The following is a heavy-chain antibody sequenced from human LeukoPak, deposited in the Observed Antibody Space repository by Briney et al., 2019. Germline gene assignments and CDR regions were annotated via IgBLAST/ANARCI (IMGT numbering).Heavy chain of an antibody. CDR2: IKEDGREK. J-gene: IGHJ5*02. CDR1: GFTIRNQW. V-gene: IGHV3-7*01. D-gene: IGHD2/OR15-2a*01. CDR3: VRDPFFSVP. Sequence: GGSLRLSCEVSGFTIRNQWMSWVRQAPGKGLEWVANIKEDGREKYYVDFVKGRFTISRDNGKNSLYLQMNSLRVDDTALYYCVRDPFFSVPWGQGTLVTVSS.